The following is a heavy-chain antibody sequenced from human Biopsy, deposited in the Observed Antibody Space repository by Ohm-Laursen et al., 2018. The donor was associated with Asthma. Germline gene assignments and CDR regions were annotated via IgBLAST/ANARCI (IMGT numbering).Heavy chain of an antibody. CDR2: INPSGGAT. V-gene: IGHV1-2*06. CDR3: ARVQKSPGDRWFDP. CDR1: AYTFIGYH. Sequence: ASVKVSCKASAYTFIGYHLHWVRQAPGEGLEWMGRINPSGGATIYAQKFQGRVTMTRDTSISTAYMELSRLTSDDTAVYYCARVQKSPGDRWFDPWGQGTLVTVSS. J-gene: IGHJ5*02. D-gene: IGHD7-27*01.